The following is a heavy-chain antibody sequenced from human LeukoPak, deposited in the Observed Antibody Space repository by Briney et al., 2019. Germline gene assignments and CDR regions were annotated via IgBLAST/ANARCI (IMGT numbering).Heavy chain of an antibody. CDR1: GFTFSSYW. D-gene: IGHD3-22*01. Sequence: GGSLRLSCAASGFTFSSYWMXXXXXAXGXXXXXXSRIKSDGSTNYAASVKGRFTXSRXXAXXXVSLQMNSLRAEDTGVYYCARAPSEIGGYYPEYFRHWGQGTLVTVSS. J-gene: IGHJ1*01. CDR3: ARAPSEIGGYYPEYFRH. V-gene: IGHV3-74*01. CDR2: IKSDGST.